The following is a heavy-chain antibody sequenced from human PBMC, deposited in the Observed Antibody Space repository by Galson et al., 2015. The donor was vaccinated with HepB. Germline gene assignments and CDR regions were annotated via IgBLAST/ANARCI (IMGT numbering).Heavy chain of an antibody. CDR1: GGSISSSSYY. D-gene: IGHD5-12*01. V-gene: IGHV4-39*01. J-gene: IGHJ4*02. Sequence: ETLSLTCTVSGGSISSSSYYWGWIRQPPGKGLEWIGSVYYSGSTYYNPSLKSRVTISVDTSKNQFSLKLSSVTAADTAVYYCARRRAWATPFDYWGQGTLVTVSS. CDR3: ARRRAWATPFDY. CDR2: VYYSGST.